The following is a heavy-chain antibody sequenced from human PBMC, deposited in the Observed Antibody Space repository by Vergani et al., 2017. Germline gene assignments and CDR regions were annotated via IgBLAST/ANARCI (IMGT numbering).Heavy chain of an antibody. CDR3: AADLFPYSGSYYARDY. Sequence: QVQLVQSGAEVKKPGSSVKVSCKASGGTFSSYAISWVRQAPGQGLEWMGRIIPIFGTANYAQKFQERVTITRDMSTSTAYMELSSLRSEDTAVYYCAADLFPYSGSYYARDYWGQGTLVTVSS. D-gene: IGHD1-26*01. V-gene: IGHV1-69*06. CDR1: GGTFSSYA. J-gene: IGHJ4*02. CDR2: IIPIFGTA.